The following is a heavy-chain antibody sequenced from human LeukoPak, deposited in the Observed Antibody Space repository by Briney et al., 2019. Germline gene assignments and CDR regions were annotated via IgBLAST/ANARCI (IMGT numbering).Heavy chain of an antibody. V-gene: IGHV3-21*01. CDR2: ISSSSSYI. J-gene: IGHJ4*02. CDR1: GFTFSSYS. CDR3: ATQRDGYNSPFDY. D-gene: IGHD5-24*01. Sequence: GGSLRLSCAASGFTFSSYSMNWVRQAPGKGLEWVSSISSSSSYIYYADSVKGRFTISRDNAKNSLHLQMNSLRAEDTAVYYCATQRDGYNSPFDYWGQGTLVTVSS.